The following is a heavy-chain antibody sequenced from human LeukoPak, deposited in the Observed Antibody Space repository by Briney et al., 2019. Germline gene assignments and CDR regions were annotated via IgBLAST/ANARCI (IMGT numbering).Heavy chain of an antibody. J-gene: IGHJ5*02. V-gene: IGHV4-39*07. Sequence: PSETLSLTCTVSGGSISSSSYYWGWVRQPPGKGLEWIGSIYYSGSTYYNPSLKSRVTISVDTSKNQFSLKLTSVTAADTAVYYCARSPGSSAYYPVYWFDPWGQGTLVTVSS. CDR3: ARSPGSSAYYPVYWFDP. CDR1: GGSISSSSYY. CDR2: IYYSGST. D-gene: IGHD3-22*01.